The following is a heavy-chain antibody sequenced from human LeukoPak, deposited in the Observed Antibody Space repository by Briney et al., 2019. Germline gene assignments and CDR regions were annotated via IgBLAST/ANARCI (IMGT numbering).Heavy chain of an antibody. CDR1: GFSFSSYS. CDR2: ISSSTTTK. D-gene: IGHD3/OR15-3a*01. CDR3: ARDRDWSFDY. V-gene: IGHV3-48*02. J-gene: IGHJ4*02. Sequence: PGGSLRLSCEAPGFSFSSYSMNWVRQAPGKGLEWVSYISSSTTTKDYADSVKGRFTISRDNAKNSLYLQMNSLRDEDTAVYYCARDRDWSFDYWGQGTLVTVSS.